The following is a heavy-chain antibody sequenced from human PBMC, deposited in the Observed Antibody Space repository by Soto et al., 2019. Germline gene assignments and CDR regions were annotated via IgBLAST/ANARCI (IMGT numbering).Heavy chain of an antibody. CDR3: ARAAYSNSWYTFDY. CDR1: GFTVSNNY. J-gene: IGHJ4*02. CDR2: VHSGGNT. V-gene: IGHV3-53*01. D-gene: IGHD6-13*01. Sequence: GGSLRLSCAAAGFTVSNNYMSWVRQAPGKGLEWVSVVHSGGNTYYAESVKGRFTISRENSRNTLYLQMNSLRAEDTAVYYCARAAYSNSWYTFDYWGQGTLVTVSS.